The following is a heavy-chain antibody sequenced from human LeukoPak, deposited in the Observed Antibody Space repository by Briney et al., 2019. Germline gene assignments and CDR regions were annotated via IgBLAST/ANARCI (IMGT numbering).Heavy chain of an antibody. D-gene: IGHD3-22*01. Sequence: GGSLRLSCTASGFTFGDYAMSWVRQAPGKGLEWVGFIRSKAYGGTTEYAASVKGRFTISRDDSKSIAYLQMNSLKTEGTAVYYCTRDTYYYDSSIPGYWGQGTLVTVSS. CDR1: GFTFGDYA. J-gene: IGHJ4*02. CDR2: IRSKAYGGTT. CDR3: TRDTYYYDSSIPGY. V-gene: IGHV3-49*04.